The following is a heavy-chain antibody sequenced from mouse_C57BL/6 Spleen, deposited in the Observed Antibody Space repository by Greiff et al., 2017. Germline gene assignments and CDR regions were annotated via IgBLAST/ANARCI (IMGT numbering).Heavy chain of an antibody. D-gene: IGHD1-1*01. V-gene: IGHV1-76*01. CDR1: GYTFTDYY. CDR2: IYPGSGNT. CDR3: ARHGSRVAIDY. Sequence: VQLVQSGAELVRPGASVKLSCKASGYTFTDYYINWVKQRPGQGLEWIARIYPGSGNTHYNEKFKGKATMTAEKSSSTAYMQLSSLTSEDSAVYFCARHGSRVAIDYWGQGTSVTVSS. J-gene: IGHJ4*01.